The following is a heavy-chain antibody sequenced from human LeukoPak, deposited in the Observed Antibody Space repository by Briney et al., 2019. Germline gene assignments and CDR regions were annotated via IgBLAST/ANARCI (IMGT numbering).Heavy chain of an antibody. D-gene: IGHD2-21*02. Sequence: GGSLRLSCAASGFTFSSYAMHWVRQAPGKGLKYVSAISSNGGSTYHANSVKGRFTISRDNSKNTLYLQMGSLRAEDMAVYYCAREFLAYCGGDCYDLGYWGQGTLVTVSS. CDR1: GFTFSSYA. CDR3: AREFLAYCGGDCYDLGY. CDR2: ISSNGGST. V-gene: IGHV3-64*01. J-gene: IGHJ4*02.